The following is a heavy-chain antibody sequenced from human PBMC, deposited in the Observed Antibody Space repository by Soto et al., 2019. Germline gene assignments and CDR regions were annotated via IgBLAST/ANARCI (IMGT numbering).Heavy chain of an antibody. CDR1: GYTFTDYH. J-gene: IGHJ4*02. Sequence: GASVKVSCKASGYTFTDYHLHWVRQAPGQGLEWMGIISPSGGSTDYAQKFQGRLTVTRDTSTSTVYMELSRLRSEDTAVYYCARNLGGLDSNWGQGTLVTVSS. CDR3: ARNLGGLDSN. CDR2: ISPSGGST. D-gene: IGHD3-16*01. V-gene: IGHV1-46*03.